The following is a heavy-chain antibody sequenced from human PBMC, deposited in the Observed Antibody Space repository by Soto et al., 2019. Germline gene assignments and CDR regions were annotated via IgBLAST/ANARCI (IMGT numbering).Heavy chain of an antibody. V-gene: IGHV4-59*01. Sequence: SETLSLTCTVSGGSISSYYWSWIRQPPGKELDWIGYIYYSGSTNYNPSLKSRVTISVDTSKNQFSLKLSSVTAADTAVYYCARDSWELLRRGYYYYGMDVWGQGTTVTVSS. CDR2: IYYSGST. J-gene: IGHJ6*02. D-gene: IGHD1-26*01. CDR3: ARDSWELLRRGYYYYGMDV. CDR1: GGSISSYY.